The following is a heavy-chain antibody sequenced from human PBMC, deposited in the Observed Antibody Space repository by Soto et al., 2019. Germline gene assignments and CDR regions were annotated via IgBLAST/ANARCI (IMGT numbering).Heavy chain of an antibody. V-gene: IGHV4-4*02. CDR2: IYHTGGT. J-gene: IGHJ4*02. Sequence: QVQLQESCPGLVKPSGTLSLTCAVSGGSISTNNWWSWVRQPPGKGMEWIGEIYHTGGTNYNPSLKSRVAMSVDKSKNQFSLNLNSVTAADTAVYYCAREKGAGTYMGFDYWGQGTLVTVSS. CDR1: GGSISTNNW. CDR3: AREKGAGTYMGFDY. D-gene: IGHD3-10*01.